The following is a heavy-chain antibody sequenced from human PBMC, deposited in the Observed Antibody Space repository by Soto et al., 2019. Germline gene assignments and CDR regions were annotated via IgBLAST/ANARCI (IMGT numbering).Heavy chain of an antibody. V-gene: IGHV3-7*05. J-gene: IGHJ4*02. D-gene: IGHD3-22*01. CDR3: ARVPSTRYLDSSGPTSF. CDR1: GFTFSSYW. CDR2: IKQDGSEK. Sequence: GGSLRLSCAASGFTFSSYWMSWVRQAPGKGLEWVANIKQDGSEKYCVDSVKGRFTISRDNAKNSLYLQMNSLRAEDTAVYYCARVPSTRYLDSSGPTSFWGQATLVTVSS.